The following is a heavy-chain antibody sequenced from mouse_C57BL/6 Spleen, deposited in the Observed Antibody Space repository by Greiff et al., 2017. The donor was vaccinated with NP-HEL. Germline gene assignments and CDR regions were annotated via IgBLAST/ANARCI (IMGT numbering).Heavy chain of an antibody. J-gene: IGHJ2*01. Sequence: QVQLQQSGPELVKPGASVKISCKASGYAFSSSWLNWVKQRPGKGLAWLGRLYPGDGDTTSNGKFKGKATLTADKSSSTAYMQLSSLTSEDSAVYFCAREENYYGSRDFDYWGQGTTLTVSS. CDR3: AREENYYGSRDFDY. CDR2: LYPGDGDT. V-gene: IGHV1-82*01. D-gene: IGHD1-1*01. CDR1: GYAFSSSW.